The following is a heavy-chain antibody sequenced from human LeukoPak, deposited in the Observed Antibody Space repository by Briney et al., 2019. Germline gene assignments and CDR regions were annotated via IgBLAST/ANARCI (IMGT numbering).Heavy chain of an antibody. CDR2: FDPEDGET. CDR1: GYTLTELS. D-gene: IGHD2-2*01. V-gene: IGHV1-24*01. Sequence: ASVKVSCKVSGYTLTELSTHWVRQAPGKGLEWMGGFDPEDGETIYAQKFQGRVTMTEDTSTDTAYMELSSLRSEDTAVYYCATGDVVVPAALSYYYGSGRGRYYYGMDVWGQGTTVTVSS. J-gene: IGHJ6*02. CDR3: ATGDVVVPAALSYYYGSGRGRYYYGMDV.